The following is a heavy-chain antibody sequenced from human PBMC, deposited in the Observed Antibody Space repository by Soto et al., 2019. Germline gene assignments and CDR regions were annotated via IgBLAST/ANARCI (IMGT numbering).Heavy chain of an antibody. CDR3: ARDRIGSWYAFAS. V-gene: IGHV3-48*03. J-gene: IGHJ4*02. Sequence: EVQLVESGGGLVQPGGSLRLSCAASGFTFSSYEMNWVRQAPGKGLEWVSYISSSGSTIYYADSVKGRFTISRDNAKNPLYRKMNGRGAEAPVFYYWARDRIGSWYAFASWGQGTLVTFPS. CDR2: ISSSGSTI. CDR1: GFTFSSYE. D-gene: IGHD6-13*01.